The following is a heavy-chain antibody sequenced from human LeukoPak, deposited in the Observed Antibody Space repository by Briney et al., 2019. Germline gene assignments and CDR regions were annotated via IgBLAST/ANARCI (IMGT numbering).Heavy chain of an antibody. CDR2: IKQDGSEK. J-gene: IGHJ4*02. D-gene: IGHD6-19*01. CDR3: AREKSSGWLTSRHYFDY. V-gene: IGHV3-7*01. Sequence: GGSLRLSCAASGFTFSSYWMSWVRQAPGKGLEWVANIKQDGSEKYYVDSVKGRFTISRDNAKNSLYLQMNSLRAEDTAVYYCAREKSSGWLTSRHYFDYWGQGTLVTVSS. CDR1: GFTFSSYW.